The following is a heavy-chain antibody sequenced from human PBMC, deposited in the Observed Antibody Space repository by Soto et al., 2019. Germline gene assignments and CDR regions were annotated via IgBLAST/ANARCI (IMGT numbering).Heavy chain of an antibody. CDR2: TYYRSKWYN. CDR3: AREQGWNYGRGYYYGMEV. D-gene: IGHD1-7*01. CDR1: GDSVSSNSAA. V-gene: IGHV6-1*01. J-gene: IGHJ6*02. Sequence: PSQTLSLTRAISGDSVSSNSAAWNWIRQSPSRGLEWLGRTYYRSKWYNDYAVSVKSRITINPDTSKNQFSLQLNSVTPEDTAVYYCAREQGWNYGRGYYYGMEVWGQGTTVTV.